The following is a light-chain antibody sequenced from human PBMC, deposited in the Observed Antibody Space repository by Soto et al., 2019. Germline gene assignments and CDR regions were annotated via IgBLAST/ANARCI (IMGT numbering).Light chain of an antibody. Sequence: IVLTQSPGTLSLSPGERATLSCRASQSVSSSYLAWYQQKPGQAPRLLIYGASSRATGIPDRFSGSGSGTDFTLTTSRLEPEDFAVYYCQQYKTFGQGTKVDIK. CDR3: QQYKT. J-gene: IGKJ1*01. CDR1: QSVSSSY. V-gene: IGKV3-20*01. CDR2: GAS.